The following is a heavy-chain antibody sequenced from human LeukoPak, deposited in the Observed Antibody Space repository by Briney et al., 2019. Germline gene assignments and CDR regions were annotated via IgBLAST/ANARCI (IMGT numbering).Heavy chain of an antibody. V-gene: IGHV1-2*02. CDR1: GYTFTGYY. D-gene: IGHD2-2*01. CDR3: ARRPAYCGSSTSCYRPPYYYYYMDV. CDR2: INPNSGGT. J-gene: IGHJ6*03. Sequence: ASVKVSCKASGYTFTGYYMHWVRQAPGQGLEWMGWINPNSGGTNYAQKFQGRVTMTRDTSISTAYMELSRLRSGDTAVYYCARRPAYCGSSTSCYRPPYYYYYMDVWGKGTTVTVSS.